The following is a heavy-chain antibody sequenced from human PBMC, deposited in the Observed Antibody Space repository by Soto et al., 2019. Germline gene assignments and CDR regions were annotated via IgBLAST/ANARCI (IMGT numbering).Heavy chain of an antibody. V-gene: IGHV1-18*01. J-gene: IGHJ4*02. CDR3: ARDWSRYYDSSGLMWFY. CDR2: ISAHNGDT. Sequence: GASVKVSCKAPGYTFTSYGISWVRQAPGQGLEWVGWISAHNGDTRYAQNLQGRITMTTDTFTNTAYMELTSLTSDDTAVYYCARDWSRYYDSSGLMWFYWGQGTLVTVSS. CDR1: GYTFTSYG. D-gene: IGHD3-22*01.